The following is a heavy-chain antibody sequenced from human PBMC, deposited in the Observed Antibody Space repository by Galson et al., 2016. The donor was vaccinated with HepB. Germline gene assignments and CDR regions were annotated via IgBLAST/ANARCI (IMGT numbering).Heavy chain of an antibody. V-gene: IGHV3-11*01. J-gene: IGHJ1*01. Sequence: SLRLSCAASGFIFSDYYMSWIRQAPGKGLEWISYLSGSGTTIYYADSVKGRFTISRDNANSSLYLQMNSLRADDTAVYYCARVHGSPPEYFQNWGQGTLVTVSS. CDR1: GFIFSDYY. CDR2: LSGSGTTI. D-gene: IGHD5-24*01. CDR3: ARVHGSPPEYFQN.